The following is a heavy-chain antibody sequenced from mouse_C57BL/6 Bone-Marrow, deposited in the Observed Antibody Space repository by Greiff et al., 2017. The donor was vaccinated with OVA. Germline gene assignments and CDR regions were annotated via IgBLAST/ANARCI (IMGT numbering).Heavy chain of an antibody. CDR1: GFTFSSYA. Sequence: DVMLVESGGGLVKPGGSLKLSCAASGFTFSSYAMSWVRQPPEKRLEWVATISDGGSYTYYPDNVKGRFTISRDNAKNNLYLQMSHLKSEDTAMYYCAREGADYWGQGTTLTVSS. V-gene: IGHV5-4*01. CDR3: AREGADY. CDR2: ISDGGSYT. J-gene: IGHJ2*01.